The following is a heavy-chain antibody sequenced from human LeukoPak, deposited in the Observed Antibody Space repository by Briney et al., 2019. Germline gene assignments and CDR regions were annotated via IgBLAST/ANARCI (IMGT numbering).Heavy chain of an antibody. V-gene: IGHV4-59*12. J-gene: IGHJ3*02. CDR1: GGSISSYY. D-gene: IGHD6-13*01. Sequence: SETLSLTCTVSGGSISSYYWSWIRQPPGKGLEWIGYIYYSGSTNYNPSLKSRVTISVDTSKNQFSLKLSSVTAADTAVYYCARDLQQLGAFDIWGQGTMVTVSS. CDR3: ARDLQQLGAFDI. CDR2: IYYSGST.